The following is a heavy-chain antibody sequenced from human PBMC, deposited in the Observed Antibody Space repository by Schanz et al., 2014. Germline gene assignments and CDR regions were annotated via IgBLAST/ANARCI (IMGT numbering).Heavy chain of an antibody. D-gene: IGHD6-19*01. CDR2: ISDSSSYI. V-gene: IGHV3-21*01. CDR1: GFPFSAYS. CDR3: ARDRVQYSSGWYSDS. J-gene: IGHJ4*02. Sequence: EVHLVESGGGLFKPGGSLRLSCGASGFPFSAYSMNWVRQAPGKGLEWVSSISDSSSYIYYADSVKGRFTISRDNAKNSLYLQMSSLRAEDTAVYYCARDRVQYSSGWYSDSWGQGTLVTVSS.